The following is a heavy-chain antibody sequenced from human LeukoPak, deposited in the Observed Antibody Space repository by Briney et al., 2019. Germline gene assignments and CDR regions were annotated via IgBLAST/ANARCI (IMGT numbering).Heavy chain of an antibody. CDR3: ARGRYGSSTSCYNS. CDR1: GYTFTGYY. CDR2: INPNMVVT. D-gene: IGHD2-2*02. V-gene: IGHV1-2*02. Sequence: ASVKVSCKASGYTFTGYYMHWVRQAPGQGLEWMGWINPNMVVTNYAQKFQGRVTMTRDTSISTAYMELSRLRSDDTAVYYCARGRYGSSTSCYNSWGQGTLVTVSS. J-gene: IGHJ4*02.